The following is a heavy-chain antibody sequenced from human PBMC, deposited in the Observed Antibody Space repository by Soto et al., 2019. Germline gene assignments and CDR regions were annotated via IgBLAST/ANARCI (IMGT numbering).Heavy chain of an antibody. Sequence: QLQLQESGPGLVKPSETLSLTCTVSGGSISSSSYYWGWIRQPPWKGLEWIGSIYYRGSTYYNPSLKSRVTTSVDTSKNQFSLKLSSVTAADTAVYYCARERSGIAAAGTENWFDPWGQGTLVTVSS. D-gene: IGHD6-13*01. CDR2: IYYRGST. V-gene: IGHV4-39*01. CDR1: GGSISSSSYY. CDR3: ARERSGIAAAGTENWFDP. J-gene: IGHJ5*02.